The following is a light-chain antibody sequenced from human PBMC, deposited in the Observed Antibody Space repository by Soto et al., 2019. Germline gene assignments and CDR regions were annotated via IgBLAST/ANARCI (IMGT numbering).Light chain of an antibody. CDR2: DVS. V-gene: IGLV2-14*03. CDR1: SSDVGGYNY. CDR3: GSYASSSTRV. J-gene: IGLJ1*01. Sequence: QSALTQPASVSGSPGQSITISCTGTSSDVGGYNYVSWYQQHPGKAPKLMIYDVSKRPSGVSDRFSGSKSGNTASLTISRLQSEDEADYYCGSYASSSTRVFGTGTKLTVL.